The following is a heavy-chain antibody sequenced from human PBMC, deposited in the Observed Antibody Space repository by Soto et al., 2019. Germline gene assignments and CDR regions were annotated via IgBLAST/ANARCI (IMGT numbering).Heavy chain of an antibody. D-gene: IGHD6-19*01. CDR1: GGSINSYY. CDR2: IYKTGNT. Sequence: PSETLSLTCTVSGGSINSYYWSWIRQPPGRTLEWIGYIYKTGNTKYNPSLNSRVTISVDTSKNQFSLNLSSVTAADTAVYYCKSGHSSGWLAYWGQGTLVTVSS. J-gene: IGHJ4*02. V-gene: IGHV4-59*01. CDR3: KSGHSSGWLAY.